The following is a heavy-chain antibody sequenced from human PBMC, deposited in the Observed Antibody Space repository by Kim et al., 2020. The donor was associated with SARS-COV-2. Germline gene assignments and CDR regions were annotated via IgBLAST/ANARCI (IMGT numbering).Heavy chain of an antibody. V-gene: IGHV1-69*01. J-gene: IGHJ4*02. Sequence: TANYAQKFQGRVTMTADESTGTAYMELSSLRSEDTAVYYCAVGDRYPDYWGQGTLVTVSS. CDR2: TA. CDR3: AVGDRYPDY. D-gene: IGHD1-20*01.